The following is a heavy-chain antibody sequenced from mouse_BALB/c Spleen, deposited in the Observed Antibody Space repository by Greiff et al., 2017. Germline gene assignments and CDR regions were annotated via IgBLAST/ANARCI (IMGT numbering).Heavy chain of an antibody. CDR2: INPSSGYT. V-gene: IGHV1-4*02. CDR3: ARSTSGSSFWFAY. J-gene: IGHJ3*01. Sequence: VKLVESAAELARPGASVKMSCKASGYTFTSYTMHWVKQRPGQGLEWIGYINPSSGYTEYNQKFKDKTTLTADKSSSTAYMQLSSLTSEDSAVYYCARSTSGSSFWFAYWGQGTLVTVSA. CDR1: GYTFTSYT. D-gene: IGHD1-1*01.